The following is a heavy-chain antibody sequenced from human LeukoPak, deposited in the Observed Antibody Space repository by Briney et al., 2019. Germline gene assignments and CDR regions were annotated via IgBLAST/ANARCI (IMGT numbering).Heavy chain of an antibody. CDR2: ISAYNGNT. V-gene: IGHV1-18*01. J-gene: IGHJ3*02. CDR1: GYTFTSYG. Sequence: GASVKVSCKASGYTFTSYGISWVRQAPGQGLEWMGWISAYNGNTNYAQKLQGRVTMTTDTSTSTAYMELRSLRSDDTAVYYCARDRKVDSSSWYLAFDIWGQGTMVTVSS. D-gene: IGHD6-13*01. CDR3: ARDRKVDSSSWYLAFDI.